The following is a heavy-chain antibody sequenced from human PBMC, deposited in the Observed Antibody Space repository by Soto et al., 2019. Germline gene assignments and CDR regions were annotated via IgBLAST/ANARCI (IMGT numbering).Heavy chain of an antibody. CDR2: IYYSGST. J-gene: IGHJ6*02. D-gene: IGHD3-10*01. V-gene: IGHV4-30-4*01. CDR1: GGSISSGYYY. Sequence: SETLSLTGTVSGGSISSGYYYWSWIRQPPGKGLEWIGYIYYSGSTYYKPSLKSRVTISVDTSKNQFSLKLSSVTAADTAVYYCASTIPYYYYGMDVWGQGTTVTVSS. CDR3: ASTIPYYYYGMDV.